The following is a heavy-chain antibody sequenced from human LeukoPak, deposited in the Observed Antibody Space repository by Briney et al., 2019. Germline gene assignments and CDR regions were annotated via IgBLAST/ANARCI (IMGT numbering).Heavy chain of an antibody. CDR1: GXTFSNYC. CDR2: ISSDGSGT. V-gene: IGHV3-74*01. D-gene: IGHD6-19*01. Sequence: QPGASLRLSFAGSGXTFSNYCVHWVRQPPGKGQACGPRISSDGSGTTYADSVKGRFTMSSDSAKNTLYLQMNSLRVEDTAVYFCTRQQDNNGWSDYWGRGTLVTVSS. J-gene: IGHJ4*02. CDR3: TRQQDNNGWSDY.